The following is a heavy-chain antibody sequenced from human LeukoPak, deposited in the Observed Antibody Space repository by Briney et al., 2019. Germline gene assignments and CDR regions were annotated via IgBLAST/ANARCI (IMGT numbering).Heavy chain of an antibody. Sequence: GGSLRLSCAASGFTFSSYDINRVRQAPGKGLEWVSSLTGNGASTNFADSVKGRFTISRDNSKNTAYLQMNSLRAEDTAVYYCAGSGSHVYWGQGTLVTVSS. V-gene: IGHV3-23*01. CDR2: LTGNGAST. CDR3: AGSGSHVY. CDR1: GFTFSSYD. J-gene: IGHJ4*02. D-gene: IGHD1-26*01.